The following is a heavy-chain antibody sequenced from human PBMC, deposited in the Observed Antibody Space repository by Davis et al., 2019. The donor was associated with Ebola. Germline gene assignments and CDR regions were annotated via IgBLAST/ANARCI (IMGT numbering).Heavy chain of an antibody. CDR1: GGSLSDYE. J-gene: IGHJ2*01. D-gene: IGHD7-27*01. CDR2: VKPSGIT. CDR3: AGRRDTGGYWYFDL. V-gene: IGHV4-34*01. Sequence: MPSETLSLTYAFYGGSLSDYEWSWIRRPPGKGLEWIGEVKPSGITNYNPSPKSRLAISIDTSKNLVSLRLTSVTAADTAAYYCAGRRDTGGYWYFDLWGRGTLVTVSS.